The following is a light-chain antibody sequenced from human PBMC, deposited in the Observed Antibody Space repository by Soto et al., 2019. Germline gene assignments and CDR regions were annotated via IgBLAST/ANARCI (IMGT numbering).Light chain of an antibody. CDR2: DAS. J-gene: IGKJ5*01. CDR1: QNINNY. V-gene: IGKV1-33*01. Sequence: IQMTQSLSSLSTSVGDRVTITCQVSQNINNYLNWYQQKPGRAPKLLIYDASNLEAGVPSRFRGSGSGTDFTFTISRLQPEDIATYYCQQYENLPTFGQGTRLEIK. CDR3: QQYENLPT.